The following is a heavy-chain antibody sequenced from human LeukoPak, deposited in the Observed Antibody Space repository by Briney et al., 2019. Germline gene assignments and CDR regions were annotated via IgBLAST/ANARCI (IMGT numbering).Heavy chain of an antibody. CDR3: ARGPITIFGVVISN. V-gene: IGHV1-8*01. Sequence: GASVKVSCKASGYTFTSYDINWVRQATGQGLEWMGWMNPNSGNTGYAQKFQGRVTMTRNTSISIAYMELSSLRSEDTAVYYCARGPITIFGVVISNWGQGTLVTVSS. J-gene: IGHJ4*02. CDR1: GYTFTSYD. CDR2: MNPNSGNT. D-gene: IGHD3-3*01.